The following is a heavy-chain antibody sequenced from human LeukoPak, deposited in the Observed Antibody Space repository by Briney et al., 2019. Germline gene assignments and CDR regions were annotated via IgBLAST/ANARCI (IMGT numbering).Heavy chain of an antibody. CDR1: GFSFSGHY. V-gene: IGHV3-11*04. CDR3: ARDPGDLWFGQGPDY. Sequence: GGSLRLSCAASGFSFSGHYMTWIRQAPGKGLELVSYMSGSGSIIHYADSVKGRFTISRDNAKNSLYLQMNSLRADDTAVYYCARDPGDLWFGQGPDYWGQGSLVTVSS. J-gene: IGHJ4*02. D-gene: IGHD3-10*01. CDR2: MSGSGSII.